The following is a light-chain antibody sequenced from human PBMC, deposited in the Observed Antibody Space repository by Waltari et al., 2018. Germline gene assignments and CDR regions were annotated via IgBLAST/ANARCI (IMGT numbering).Light chain of an antibody. V-gene: IGLV1-44*01. Sequence: QSVMAQLPSASWAPGPRVPITWSGSGPNIGSHTGQRYQQLPGTAPKLLIYRNNQRPSGVPDRFSGYKSGTSASLAISGLQAEDEADYYCAAWDDSLNGWVFGGGTRLTVL. CDR2: RNN. CDR3: AAWDDSLNGWV. CDR1: GPNIGSHT. J-gene: IGLJ3*02.